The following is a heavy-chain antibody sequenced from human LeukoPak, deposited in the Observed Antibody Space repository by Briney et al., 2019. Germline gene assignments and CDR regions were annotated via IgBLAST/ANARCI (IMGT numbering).Heavy chain of an antibody. CDR1: GYTFTSYY. D-gene: IGHD6-19*01. CDR3: AREVAVAFFDY. Sequence: GASVKVSCKASGYTFTSYYMHWVRQAPGQGLEWMGIINPSGGSTGYAQKFQGRVTMTRDTSTSTVYMELSSLRSEDTAVYYCAREVAVAFFDYWGQGTLVTVSS. V-gene: IGHV1-46*01. CDR2: INPSGGST. J-gene: IGHJ4*02.